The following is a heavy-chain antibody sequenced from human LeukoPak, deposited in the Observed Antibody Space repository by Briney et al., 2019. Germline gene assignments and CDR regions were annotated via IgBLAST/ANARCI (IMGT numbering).Heavy chain of an antibody. D-gene: IGHD5-24*01. CDR3: ARDNSVRDEAWWFNP. V-gene: IGHV1-46*01. CDR1: GYTFTSNY. Sequence: ASVKVPCKAFGYTFTSNYMHCVRQAPGQGPEWMGVISPSGGSTTYAQKFQGRVTLTRDMSTSTDYLELSSLRSEDTAVYYCARDNSVRDEAWWFNPWGQGTLVSVSS. CDR2: ISPSGGST. J-gene: IGHJ5*02.